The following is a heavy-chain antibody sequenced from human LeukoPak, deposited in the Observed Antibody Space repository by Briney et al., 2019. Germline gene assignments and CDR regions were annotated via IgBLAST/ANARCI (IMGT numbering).Heavy chain of an antibody. CDR3: ARTRRHYYGSGKNLTPRPAGLDV. D-gene: IGHD3-10*01. CDR1: GGSFSDYY. CDR2: SGST. Sequence: SETLSLTCTVYGGSFSDYYWTWIRQPPGKGLEWIGYSGSTNYNPSLKSRVTISVDTSKRHFSLTLSSVTEADTAVYYCARTRRHYYGSGKNLTPRPAGLDVWGQGTTVIVS. J-gene: IGHJ6*02. V-gene: IGHV4-59*01.